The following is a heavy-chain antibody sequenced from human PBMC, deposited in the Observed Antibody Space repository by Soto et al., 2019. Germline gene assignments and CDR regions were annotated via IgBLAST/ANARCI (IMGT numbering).Heavy chain of an antibody. Sequence: ASVKVSCKASGGTFSSYAISWVRQAPGQGLEWMGGIIPIFGTANYAQKFQGRVTITADESTSTAYMELSSLRSEDTAVYYCAREGYYDSSGYSSGAFDIWGQGTMVTASS. D-gene: IGHD3-22*01. V-gene: IGHV1-69*13. CDR1: GGTFSSYA. CDR2: IIPIFGTA. CDR3: AREGYYDSSGYSSGAFDI. J-gene: IGHJ3*02.